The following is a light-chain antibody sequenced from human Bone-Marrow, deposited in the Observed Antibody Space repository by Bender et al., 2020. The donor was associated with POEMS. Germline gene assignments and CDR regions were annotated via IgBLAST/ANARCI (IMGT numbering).Light chain of an antibody. CDR2: NNS. V-gene: IGLV1-44*01. Sequence: QSVLTQPPSASGTPGQRVTISCSGSSSKFGSYPVNWYQQLPGAAPKLVIFNNSQRPSGVPDRFSGYNSGTSPYLAMSGLLYDDEADFYCETVDDSLNGWVLGGGTKLTVL. CDR1: SSKFGSYP. CDR3: ETVDDSLNGWV. J-gene: IGLJ3*02.